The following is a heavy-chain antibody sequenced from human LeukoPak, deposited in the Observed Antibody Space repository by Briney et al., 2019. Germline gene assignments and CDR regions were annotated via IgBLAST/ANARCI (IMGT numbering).Heavy chain of an antibody. CDR2: IRYDGSNK. D-gene: IGHD1-26*01. Sequence: GGSLRLSCAASGFTFSSYGMHWVRQAPGKGLEWVAFIRYDGSNKYYADSVKGRFTISRDNSKNTLYLQMTSLRAEDTAVYYCAKGNGGSAPDYSDYWGQGTLVTVSS. V-gene: IGHV3-30*02. J-gene: IGHJ4*02. CDR1: GFTFSSYG. CDR3: AKGNGGSAPDYSDY.